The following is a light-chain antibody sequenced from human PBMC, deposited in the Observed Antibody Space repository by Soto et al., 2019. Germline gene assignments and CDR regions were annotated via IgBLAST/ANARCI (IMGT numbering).Light chain of an antibody. CDR1: QGISSY. J-gene: IGKJ4*01. V-gene: IGKV1-9*01. CDR3: QQINSYPLT. CDR2: AAS. Sequence: IQLTQSPSSLSASVGDRVTLTCRASQGISSYLAWYQQKPGEAPKLLIYAASTLQTGVPSRFSGSGSGTEFTLTISSLQPEDFATYYCQQINSYPLTFGGGTKVDIK.